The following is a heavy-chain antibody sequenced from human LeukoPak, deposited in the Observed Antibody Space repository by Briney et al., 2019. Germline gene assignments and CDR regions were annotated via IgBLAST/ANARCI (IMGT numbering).Heavy chain of an antibody. CDR1: GYSITSGFS. CDR3: VREVAVPGIDP. V-gene: IGHV4-38-2*02. Sequence: SDTLSLTCAVSGYSITSGFSWGWIRQPPGKGLEWIAAISYSGSTNYQPTLQSRLTISRDTSNNEFSLRLTSVTAADTAVYYCVREVAVPGIDPWGQGTLVTVSS. J-gene: IGHJ5*02. CDR2: ISYSGST. D-gene: IGHD2-15*01.